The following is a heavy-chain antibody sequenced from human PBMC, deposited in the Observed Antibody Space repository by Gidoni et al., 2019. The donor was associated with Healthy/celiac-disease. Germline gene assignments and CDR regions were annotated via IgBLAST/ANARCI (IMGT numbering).Heavy chain of an antibody. Sequence: EVQLLESGGGLVQPGGSLSLSCAALGFTFSISAMSWVRQAPGKGLECVSAISGSGGSTYYADSVKGRFTISRDNSKNTLYLQMNSLRAEDTAVYYWATGELGSSSWYKYYFDYWGQGTLVTVSS. CDR1: GFTFSISA. CDR2: ISGSGGST. D-gene: IGHD6-13*01. V-gene: IGHV3-23*01. CDR3: ATGELGSSSWYKYYFDY. J-gene: IGHJ4*02.